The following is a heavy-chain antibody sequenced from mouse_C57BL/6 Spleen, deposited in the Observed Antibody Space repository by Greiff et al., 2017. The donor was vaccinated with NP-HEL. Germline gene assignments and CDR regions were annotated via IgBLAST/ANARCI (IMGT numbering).Heavy chain of an antibody. V-gene: IGHV1-55*01. CDR2: IYPGSGGT. J-gene: IGHJ4*01. CDR3: ARSELGGAMDY. D-gene: IGHD4-1*01. CDR1: GYTFTSYW. Sequence: QVQLQQPGAELVKPGASVKMSCKASGYTFTSYWITWVKQRPGQGLEWIGDIYPGSGGTSYNQKFKGKATLTVDKSSSTAYMELNSLTSEDSAVYYCARSELGGAMDYWGQGTSVTVSS.